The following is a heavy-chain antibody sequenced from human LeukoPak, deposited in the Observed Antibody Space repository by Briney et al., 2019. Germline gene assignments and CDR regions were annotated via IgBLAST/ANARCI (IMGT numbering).Heavy chain of an antibody. D-gene: IGHD2-2*01. Sequence: GASVKVSCKASGGTFSSYAISWVRQAPGQGLGWMGGIIPIFGTASYAQKFQGRVTITTDESTSTAYMELSSLRSEDTAVYYCARAGAGCSSTNCYHFDYWGQGTLVTVSS. CDR1: GGTFSSYA. CDR2: IIPIFGTA. J-gene: IGHJ4*02. V-gene: IGHV1-69*05. CDR3: ARAGAGCSSTNCYHFDY.